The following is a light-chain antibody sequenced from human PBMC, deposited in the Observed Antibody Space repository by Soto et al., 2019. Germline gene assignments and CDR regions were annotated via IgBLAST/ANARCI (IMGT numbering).Light chain of an antibody. J-gene: IGKJ4*01. CDR3: QQYGSSPLT. CDR2: GAS. V-gene: IGKV3-20*01. CDR1: QSLLSSADNRNY. Sequence: DIVMTQSPDSLGVSLGERATINCKSSQSLLSSADNRNYLGWYQQKPGQAPRLLIYGASSRATGIPDRFSGSGSGTDFTLTISRLEPEDFAVYYCQQYGSSPLTFGGGTKVDI.